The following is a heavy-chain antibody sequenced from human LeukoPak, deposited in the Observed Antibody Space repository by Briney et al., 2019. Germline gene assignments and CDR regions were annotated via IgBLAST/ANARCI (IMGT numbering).Heavy chain of an antibody. V-gene: IGHV1-18*01. Sequence: ASVKVSFKASGYTFTSYGINWVRQAPGQGLEWMGWISPFNGNTKYAQKVQGRVTMTTDTSTTTAYMELRNLRSDDTAVFYCAREKDAFCSDWGQGTLSPSPQ. J-gene: IGHJ4*02. D-gene: IGHD2-15*01. CDR2: ISPFNGNT. CDR1: GYTFTSYG. CDR3: AREKDAFCSD.